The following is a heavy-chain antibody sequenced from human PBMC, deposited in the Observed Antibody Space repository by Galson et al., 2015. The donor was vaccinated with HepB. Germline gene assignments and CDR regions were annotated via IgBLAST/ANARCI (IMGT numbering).Heavy chain of an antibody. CDR3: ARVLYYYDSSGYHNWFDP. D-gene: IGHD3-22*01. Sequence: SVKVSCKASGYTFTSYAMHWVRQAPGQRLEWMGWINAGNGNTKYSQKFQGRVTITRDTSASTAYMELSSLRSEDTAVYYCARVLYYYDSSGYHNWFDPWGQGTLVTVSS. V-gene: IGHV1-3*01. CDR1: GYTFTSYA. CDR2: INAGNGNT. J-gene: IGHJ5*02.